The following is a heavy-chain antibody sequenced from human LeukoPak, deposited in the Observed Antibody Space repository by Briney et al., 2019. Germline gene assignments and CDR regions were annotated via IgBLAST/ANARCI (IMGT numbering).Heavy chain of an antibody. CDR2: MNPNSGNT. V-gene: IGHV1-8*01. D-gene: IGHD3-10*01. CDR1: GYTFTSYD. Sequence: ASVKVSCKASGYTFTSYDINWVRQATGQGLEWMGWMNPNSGNTGYAQKFQGRVTMTRNTSISTAYMELSSLRSEDTAVYYCAREDKYYYGSGRPLGYWGQGTLVTVSS. CDR3: AREDKYYYGSGRPLGY. J-gene: IGHJ4*02.